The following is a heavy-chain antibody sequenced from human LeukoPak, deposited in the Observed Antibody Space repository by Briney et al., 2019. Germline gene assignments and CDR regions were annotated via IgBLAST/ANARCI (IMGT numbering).Heavy chain of an antibody. V-gene: IGHV4-39*07. CDR2: IYHSGIT. D-gene: IGHD4-17*01. Sequence: SETLSLTCAVSGVSITSTGYSWGWLRQPPGKGLEWIGNIYHSGITYYNHFNSSLKSRVTMSVDTSKNQFSLKLSSVTAADTAVYYCARLSTVTTSFDYWGQGTLVTVSS. J-gene: IGHJ4*02. CDR3: ARLSTVTTSFDY. CDR1: GVSITSTGYS.